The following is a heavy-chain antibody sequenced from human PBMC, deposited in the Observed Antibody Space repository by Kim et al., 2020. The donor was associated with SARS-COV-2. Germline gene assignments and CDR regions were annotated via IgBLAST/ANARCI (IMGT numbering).Heavy chain of an antibody. D-gene: IGHD3-22*01. CDR2: ISHTGGPT. Sequence: GGSLRLSCAASGFTFSLHAMTWVRQRPGKGLEWVSSISHTGGPTYYADSVKGRFSLSRDNSRDTLSLQMNSLRDEDTATYFCAKPPRDSAPFPDLFDSWGQGILVIVSS. J-gene: IGHJ4*02. CDR1: GFTFSLHA. V-gene: IGHV3-23*01. CDR3: AKPPRDSAPFPDLFDS.